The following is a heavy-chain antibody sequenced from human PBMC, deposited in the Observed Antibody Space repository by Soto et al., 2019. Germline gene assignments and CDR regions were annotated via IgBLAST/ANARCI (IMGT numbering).Heavy chain of an antibody. CDR3: ARDTYYDFWSGYRLDY. V-gene: IGHV3-48*02. CDR1: GFTFSSYS. Sequence: PGGSLRLSCAASGFTFSSYSMNWVRQAPGKGLEWVSYISSSSSTIYYADSVKGRFTISRDNAKNSLYLQMNSLRDEDTAVYYCARDTYYDFWSGYRLDYWGQGTLVTVSS. D-gene: IGHD3-3*01. CDR2: ISSSSSTI. J-gene: IGHJ4*02.